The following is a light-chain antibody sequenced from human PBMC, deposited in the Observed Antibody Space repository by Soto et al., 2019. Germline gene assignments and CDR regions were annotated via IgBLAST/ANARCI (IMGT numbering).Light chain of an antibody. CDR3: QSYDRSLSGVV. CDR2: GNS. Sequence: QTVVTQPPSVSGAPGQRVTISCTGSSSNIGAGYDVHWYQQLPVTAPKLLIYGNSNRPSGVPDRFSGSKSGTSASLAITGLQAEDEADYDCQSYDRSLSGVVFGGGTKVTVL. CDR1: SSNIGAGYD. V-gene: IGLV1-40*01. J-gene: IGLJ2*01.